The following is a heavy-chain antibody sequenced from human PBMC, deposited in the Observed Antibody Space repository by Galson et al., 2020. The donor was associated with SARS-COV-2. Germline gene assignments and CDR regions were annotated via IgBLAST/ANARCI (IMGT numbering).Heavy chain of an antibody. J-gene: IGHJ6*03. Sequence: GGSLRLSCAASGFTFSNYNMNWVRQAPGKGLEWVSSITSTSSYVYYADSVKGRFTISRDNAKSSLSLQMNSLRAEDTAVYYCARSGGFWGPMDVWGKGTTVTVSS. CDR3: ARSGGFWGPMDV. D-gene: IGHD3-16*01. V-gene: IGHV3-21*01. CDR2: ITSTSSYV. CDR1: GFTFSNYN.